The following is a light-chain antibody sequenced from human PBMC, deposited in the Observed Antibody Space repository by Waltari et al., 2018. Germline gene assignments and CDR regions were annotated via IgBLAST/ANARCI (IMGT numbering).Light chain of an antibody. J-gene: IGKJ4*01. Sequence: DIQLTQSPSFLSASIGDRVIITCRASQDITSYLTWYQLKPGKAPKLLIFHASTLQPGVPPRFSASGSGTDFTLTISSLQPEEFATYYCQQFYTYPLTFGGGTKVESK. CDR2: HAS. CDR3: QQFYTYPLT. V-gene: IGKV1-9*01. CDR1: QDITSY.